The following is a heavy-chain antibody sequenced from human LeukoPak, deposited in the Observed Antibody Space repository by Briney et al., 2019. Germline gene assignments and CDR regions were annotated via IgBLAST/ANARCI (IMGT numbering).Heavy chain of an antibody. J-gene: IGHJ5*02. D-gene: IGHD3-10*01. CDR2: INPNRGGT. V-gene: IGHV1-2*06. Sequence: ASVKVSCMAPGYIFTRYYMRWVRQAPGQGLDWMGRINPNRGGTKYVQKFQDRVTMTRDTSLTTAYMELSSLRSDDTAVYYCARDRYSSVRGVIPNWFDPWGQGTLVTVSS. CDR1: GYIFTRYY. CDR3: ARDRYSSVRGVIPNWFDP.